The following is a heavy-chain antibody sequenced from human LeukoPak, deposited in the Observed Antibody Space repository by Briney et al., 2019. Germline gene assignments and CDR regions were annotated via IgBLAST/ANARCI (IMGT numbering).Heavy chain of an antibody. Sequence: ASVKVSCKASGYTFTSYDINWVRQATGRGLEWMGWMNPNSGNTGYAQKFQGRVTMTRNTSISTAYMELSSLRSEDTAVYYCARSYCSSTSCQWYYYGMDVWGQGTTVTVSS. J-gene: IGHJ6*02. CDR3: ARSYCSSTSCQWYYYGMDV. CDR1: GYTFTSYD. D-gene: IGHD2-2*01. V-gene: IGHV1-8*01. CDR2: MNPNSGNT.